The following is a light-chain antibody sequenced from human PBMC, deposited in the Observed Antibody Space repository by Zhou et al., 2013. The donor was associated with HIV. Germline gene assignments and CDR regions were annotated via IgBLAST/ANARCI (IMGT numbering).Light chain of an antibody. Sequence: ETLLTQSPGTLSLSPGEGATLSCRASQSVSSSYLAWYQQKPGQAPRLLIYDASIRPTGIPDRFSGSGSGTDFTLTIARLEPEDFAVYYCQQYGGSPPGITFGPGTKVDIK. V-gene: IGKV3-20*01. CDR3: QQYGGSPPGIT. CDR2: DAS. CDR1: QSVSSSY. J-gene: IGKJ3*01.